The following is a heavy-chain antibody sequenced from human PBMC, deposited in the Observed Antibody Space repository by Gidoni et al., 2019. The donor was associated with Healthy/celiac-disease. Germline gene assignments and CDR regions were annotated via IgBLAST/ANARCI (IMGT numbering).Heavy chain of an antibody. CDR3: ASAEYYESGSDYKSHVNGFDP. J-gene: IGHJ5*02. CDR1: GVPLSRSSYP. V-gene: IGHV4-39*01. CDR2: IYYSGST. D-gene: IGHD3-10*01. Sequence: LQLQASGPGLVTPSAPLSPTCSVPGVPLSRSSYPWGWIRQPPRKGLEWTGSIYYSGSTYYNPSLKSRVTISVDTTKNQFAMKRSSVTAADTAVYYCASAEYYESGSDYKSHVNGFDPWGQGTLVTVSS.